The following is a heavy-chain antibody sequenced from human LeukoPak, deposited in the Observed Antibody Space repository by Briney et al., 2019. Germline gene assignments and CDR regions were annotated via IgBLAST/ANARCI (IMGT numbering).Heavy chain of an antibody. V-gene: IGHV3-30*02. CDR3: TTPTGPAVIIDY. CDR2: IRKEGTNK. J-gene: IGHJ4*02. CDR1: GFTFSSYG. Sequence: GGSLRLSCAASGFTFSSYGIHWVRQAPGKGLEWVAFIRKEGTNKYYSDSVKGRFTISRDNSKNTLYLEMNSLRAEDTAVYYCTTPTGPAVIIDYWGPGTLVTVSS. D-gene: IGHD2-2*01.